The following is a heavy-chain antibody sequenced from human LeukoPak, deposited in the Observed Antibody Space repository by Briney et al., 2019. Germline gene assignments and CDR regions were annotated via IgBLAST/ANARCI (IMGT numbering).Heavy chain of an antibody. CDR3: AREGFPPGVLH. D-gene: IGHD2-2*01. J-gene: IGHJ1*01. V-gene: IGHV3-74*01. CDR2: INTDGSST. CDR1: GFTFSSYW. Sequence: QPGGSLRLSCAASGFTFSSYWMHWVRQAPGKGLVWVSRINTDGSSTSYADSVKGRFTISRDNAKNTLYLQMNRLRAEDTAVYYCAREGFPPGVLHWGQGTLVTVSS.